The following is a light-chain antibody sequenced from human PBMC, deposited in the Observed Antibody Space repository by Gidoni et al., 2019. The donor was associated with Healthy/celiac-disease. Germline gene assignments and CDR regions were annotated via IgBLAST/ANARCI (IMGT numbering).Light chain of an antibody. Sequence: DILMTQYPSSLSASVGDRVTITCRGNQSISSYLNWYQQKPGNAPKLLIYAASRLQSGIPSRCSGSGSGTDFTLTISSLQPEDFATYYCQQSYSTPWTFGQGTKVEIK. CDR3: QQSYSTPWT. J-gene: IGKJ1*01. V-gene: IGKV1-39*01. CDR2: AAS. CDR1: QSISSY.